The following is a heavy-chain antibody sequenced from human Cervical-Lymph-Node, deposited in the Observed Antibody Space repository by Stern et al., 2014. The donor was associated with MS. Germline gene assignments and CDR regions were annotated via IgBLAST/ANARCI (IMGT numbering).Heavy chain of an antibody. CDR2: ISSSSSFI. CDR3: ARDVTGPNWFDP. Sequence: EDQLVESGGGLVKPGGSLRLSCAASGFTFSSYSMNWVRQAPGKGLEWVSSISSSSSFIYYADSVKGRFTISRDNAKNSLYLQMNSLRAEDTAVYYCARDVTGPNWFDPWGQGTLVTVSS. D-gene: IGHD2-21*02. J-gene: IGHJ5*02. V-gene: IGHV3-21*01. CDR1: GFTFSSYS.